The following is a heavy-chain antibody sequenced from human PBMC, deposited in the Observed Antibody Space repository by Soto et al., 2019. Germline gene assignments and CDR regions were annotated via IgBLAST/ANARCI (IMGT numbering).Heavy chain of an antibody. Sequence: GASVKVSCKASGYTFTGYAMHWVRQAPGQRLEWLGWINAGNGNTKYSQKFQGRVTITTDESASTAYMELSSLRSEDTAVYYCANVDTAMVPALDYYYGMDVWGQGTTVTVSS. CDR2: INAGNGNT. J-gene: IGHJ6*02. CDR1: GYTFTGYA. D-gene: IGHD5-18*01. CDR3: ANVDTAMVPALDYYYGMDV. V-gene: IGHV1-3*01.